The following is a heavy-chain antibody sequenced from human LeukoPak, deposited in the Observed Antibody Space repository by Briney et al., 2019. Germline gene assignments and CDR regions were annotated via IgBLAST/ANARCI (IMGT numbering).Heavy chain of an antibody. CDR1: GGSISSYY. CDR2: IYYSGST. D-gene: IGHD4-17*01. J-gene: IGHJ4*02. Sequence: SETLSLTCTVSGGSISSYYWGWIRQPPGKGLEWIGSIYYSGSTYYNPSLKSRVTISVDTSKNQFSLKLSSVTAADTAVYYCASTTSDYGVDYWGQGTLVTVSS. V-gene: IGHV4-39*07. CDR3: ASTTSDYGVDY.